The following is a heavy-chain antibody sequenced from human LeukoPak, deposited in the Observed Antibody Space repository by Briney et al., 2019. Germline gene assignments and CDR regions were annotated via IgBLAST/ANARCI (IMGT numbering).Heavy chain of an antibody. Sequence: SETLSLTCAVSGGSISSGGYSWSWIRQPPGKGLEWFGYIYHSGSIYYNPSVKSRATKSVDRSKNKFSLKLSSVTAAVTAVYCCARGDSCYYFDYWGQGTLVTVSA. J-gene: IGHJ4*02. CDR3: ARGDSCYYFDY. D-gene: IGHD3-22*01. CDR1: GGSISSGGYS. CDR2: IYHSGSI. V-gene: IGHV4-30-2*01.